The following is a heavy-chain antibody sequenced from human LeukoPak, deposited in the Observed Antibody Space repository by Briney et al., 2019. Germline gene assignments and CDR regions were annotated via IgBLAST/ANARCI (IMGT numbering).Heavy chain of an antibody. J-gene: IGHJ4*02. D-gene: IGHD3-22*01. CDR1: GYTFTGYY. CDR3: ARVGSSGYCDY. V-gene: IGHV1-2*02. Sequence: ASVKVSCKASGYTFTGYYMHWVRQAPGQGLEWMGWINPNSGGTNCAQKFQGRVTMTRDTSISTAYMELSRLRSDDTAVYYCARVGSSGYCDYWGQGTLVTVSS. CDR2: INPNSGGT.